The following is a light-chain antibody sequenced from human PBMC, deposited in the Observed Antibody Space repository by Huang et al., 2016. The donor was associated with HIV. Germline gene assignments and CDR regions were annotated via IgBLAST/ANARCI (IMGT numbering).Light chain of an antibody. CDR2: KLS. Sequence: DVVMTQSPLSLPVTLGQPASISCSSSQSLVHSDGNTYLSWFQQRPGQSPRSLIYKLSNRDSGVPYRFSGSGSGTDFTLKITSVEAEDVGVYYCMQGTHWPLTFGGGTKVEIK. V-gene: IGKV2-30*02. CDR3: MQGTHWPLT. CDR1: QSLVHSDGNTY. J-gene: IGKJ4*01.